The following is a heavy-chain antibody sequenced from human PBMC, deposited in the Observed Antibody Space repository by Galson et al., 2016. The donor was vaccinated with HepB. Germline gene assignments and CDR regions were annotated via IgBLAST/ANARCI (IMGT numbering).Heavy chain of an antibody. Sequence: SLRLSCAASGLTLSGSAVHWVRQASGKGLEWVGRIRNKVNNYATAYAASVSGRFTISRDVSGNAAYLQMRSLKVEDTAIYYCTSHDFWSAHLDYWGQGTLVTVSS. V-gene: IGHV3-73*01. CDR1: GLTLSGSA. J-gene: IGHJ4*02. CDR2: IRNKVNNYAT. CDR3: TSHDFWSAHLDY. D-gene: IGHD3-3*01.